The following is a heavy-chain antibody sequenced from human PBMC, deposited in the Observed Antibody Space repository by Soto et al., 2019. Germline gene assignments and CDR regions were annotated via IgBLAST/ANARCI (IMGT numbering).Heavy chain of an antibody. CDR1: GFSLSTSGVG. V-gene: IGHV2-5*02. Sequence: QITLKESGPTLVKPTQTLTLTCTFSGFSLSTSGVGVGWIRQPPGKALEWLALIYWDDDKRYSPSLKSRLTIPKDTSKNQVVLTMTNMDPVDTATYYCAHTIPLRYFDWLYVGGHYFDYWGQGTLVTVSS. CDR2: IYWDDDK. CDR3: AHTIPLRYFDWLYVGGHYFDY. J-gene: IGHJ4*02. D-gene: IGHD3-9*01.